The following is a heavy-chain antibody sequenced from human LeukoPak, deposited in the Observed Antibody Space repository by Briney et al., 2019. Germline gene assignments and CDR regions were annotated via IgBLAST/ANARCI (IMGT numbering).Heavy chain of an antibody. CDR3: ARGAVAVRNAFDI. Sequence: SQTLSLTCAISWDSVSSNSAAWNWIRQSPSRGLEWLGRTYYSPKWYNDYAVSVKSRITINPDTSKNQFSLQLNSVTPEDTALYYCARGAVAVRNAFDIWGQGTMVTVSS. CDR2: TYYSPKWYN. D-gene: IGHD6-19*01. CDR1: WDSVSSNSAA. J-gene: IGHJ3*02. V-gene: IGHV6-1*01.